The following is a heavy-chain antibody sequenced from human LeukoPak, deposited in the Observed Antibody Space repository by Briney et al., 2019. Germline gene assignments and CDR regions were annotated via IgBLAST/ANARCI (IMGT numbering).Heavy chain of an antibody. CDR3: ARARAYCSSTSCYTAYFDY. CDR1: GFPFSSYW. Sequence: GGALRLSCAASGFPFSSYWVSWGRPAPGKGVGGGGHIKQDGSEKYYVDSVKGRFTISRDNAKDSLYLQMNSLRAEDTAVYYCARARAYCSSTSCYTAYFDYWGQGTLVTVSS. V-gene: IGHV3-7*01. J-gene: IGHJ4*02. D-gene: IGHD2-2*02. CDR2: IKQDGSEK.